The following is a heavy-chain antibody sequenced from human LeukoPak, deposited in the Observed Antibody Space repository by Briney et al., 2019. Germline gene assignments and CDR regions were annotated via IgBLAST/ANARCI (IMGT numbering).Heavy chain of an antibody. CDR2: IDQSGTT. J-gene: IGHJ4*02. CDR3: ARVPHYYFGYGYFDS. V-gene: IGHV4-34*01. D-gene: IGHD3-10*01. CDR1: GGSFSGYY. Sequence: PSETLSLPCVVNGGSFSGYYWIWIRQPPGKGLEWIGEIDQSGTTNYNPPLKSRVSISVDTTKKQLSLTLTSMTAADTAVYYCARVPHYYFGYGYFDSWGQGTLVTVSS.